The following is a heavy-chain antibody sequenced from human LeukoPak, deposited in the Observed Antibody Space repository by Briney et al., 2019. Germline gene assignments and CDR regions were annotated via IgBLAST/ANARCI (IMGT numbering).Heavy chain of an antibody. J-gene: IGHJ4*02. D-gene: IGHD1-20*01. CDR2: MNPNSGNT. CDR3: ARGLMRAYNWNY. Sequence: ASVKVSCKASGYTFTSYDINWVRQATGQGLEWMRWMNPNSGNTGYAQKLQGRVTMTRNTSISTAYMELSSLRSEDTAVYYCARGLMRAYNWNYWGQGTLVTVSS. V-gene: IGHV1-8*01. CDR1: GYTFTSYD.